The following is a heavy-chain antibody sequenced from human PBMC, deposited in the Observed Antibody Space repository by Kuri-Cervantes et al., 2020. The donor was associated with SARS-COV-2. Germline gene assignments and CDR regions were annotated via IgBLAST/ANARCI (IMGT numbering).Heavy chain of an antibody. CDR2: FDPEDGET. CDR3: ATDFVLVRGALWFDP. D-gene: IGHD3-10*01. CDR1: GYTFTNFA. J-gene: IGHJ5*02. V-gene: IGHV1-24*01. Sequence: ASVKVSCKASGYTFTNFAISWVRQAPGKGLEWMGGFDPEDGETIYAQKFQGRVTMTEDTSTDTAYMELSSLRSEDTAVYYCATDFVLVRGALWFDPWGHGNLVHVAS.